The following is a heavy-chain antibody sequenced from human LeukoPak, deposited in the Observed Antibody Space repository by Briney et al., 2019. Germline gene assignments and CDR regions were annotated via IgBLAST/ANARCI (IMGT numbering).Heavy chain of an antibody. CDR3: ARRKVVSAYYYGMDV. D-gene: IGHD2-2*01. Sequence: GGSLRLSCAASGFTVNSQYMSWVRQAPGKGLEWVSVIYTGGTTHYADSVEGRFTISRDNAKNTLYLQMNSLRAEDTAVYYCARRKVVSAYYYGMDVWGQGTTVTVSS. CDR2: IYTGGTT. V-gene: IGHV3-66*01. CDR1: GFTVNSQY. J-gene: IGHJ6*02.